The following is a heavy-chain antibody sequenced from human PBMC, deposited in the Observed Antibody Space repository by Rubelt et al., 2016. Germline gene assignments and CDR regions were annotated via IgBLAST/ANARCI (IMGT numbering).Heavy chain of an antibody. Sequence: QLQLQESGPGLVKPSETLSLTCTVSGGSISSSSSYWGWIRQPPGKGLEWIGSIYYTGSTYSNPSLKSRVTISIDTPKNKSSLKLSSVTAAVTAVDYCARVGGYSYGQGWFDPWGQGTLVTVSS. CDR3: ARVGGYSYGQGWFDP. CDR1: GGSISSSSSY. J-gene: IGHJ5*02. CDR2: IYYTGST. D-gene: IGHD5-18*01. V-gene: IGHV4-39*07.